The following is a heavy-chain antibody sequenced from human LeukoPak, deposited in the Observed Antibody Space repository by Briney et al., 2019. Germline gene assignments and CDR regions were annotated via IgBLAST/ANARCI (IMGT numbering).Heavy chain of an antibody. J-gene: IGHJ6*02. Sequence: ASVKVSCKASGYTFTSYDINWVRQATGQGLEWMGWMNPNSGNTGYAQKFQGRVTMTRNTSISTAYMELSSLRSEDTAVYYCARGRYCSSTSCYVYYYGMDVWGQGTTVTVSS. D-gene: IGHD2-2*01. CDR3: ARGRYCSSTSCYVYYYGMDV. CDR1: GYTFTSYD. V-gene: IGHV1-8*01. CDR2: MNPNSGNT.